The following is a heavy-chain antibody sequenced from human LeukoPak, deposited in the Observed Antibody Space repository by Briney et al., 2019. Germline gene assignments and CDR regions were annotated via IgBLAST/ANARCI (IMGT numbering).Heavy chain of an antibody. Sequence: SQTLSLTCAVSGGSISSGGYSWSWIRQPPGKGLEWIGYIYHSGTTYYNPSLQSRVTMSVDTSKNQFSLKLSSVTAVDTAVYYCARKENVYYYFDYWGQGTLVTVSS. CDR2: IYHSGTT. CDR1: GGSISSGGYS. J-gene: IGHJ4*02. V-gene: IGHV4-30-2*01. D-gene: IGHD3-10*01. CDR3: ARKENVYYYFDY.